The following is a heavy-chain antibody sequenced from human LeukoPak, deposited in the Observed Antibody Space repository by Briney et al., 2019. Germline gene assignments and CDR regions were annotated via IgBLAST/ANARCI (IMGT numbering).Heavy chain of an antibody. CDR1: GGSISSYY. D-gene: IGHD1-1*01. CDR3: ARHSRYNWNDDAFDI. J-gene: IGHJ3*02. V-gene: IGHV4-59*08. CDR2: IYYSGST. Sequence: SETLSLTCTVSGGSISSYYWSWIRQPPGKGLEWIGYIYYSGSTNYNPSLESRVTISVDTSKNQFSLKLSSVTAADTAVYYCARHSRYNWNDDAFDIWGQGTMVTVSS.